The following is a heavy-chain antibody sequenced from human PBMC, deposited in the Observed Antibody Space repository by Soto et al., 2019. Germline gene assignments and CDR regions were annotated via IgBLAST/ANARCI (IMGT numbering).Heavy chain of an antibody. Sequence: GESLKISCKGSGYSFTSYWIGWLRQMPGKGLEWMGRIDPSDSYTSYNPSFEGHVSISVDKSINTAYLQWSSLRASDTAIYYCAKMTPDLWGQGTTVTVSS. CDR2: IDPSDSYT. CDR3: AKMTPDL. J-gene: IGHJ6*02. CDR1: GYSFTSYW. V-gene: IGHV5-10-1*01.